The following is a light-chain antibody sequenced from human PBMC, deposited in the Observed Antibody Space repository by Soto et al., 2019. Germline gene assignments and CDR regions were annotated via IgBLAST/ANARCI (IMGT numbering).Light chain of an antibody. J-gene: IGKJ2*01. CDR2: GAS. Sequence: DIQLTQFPSSLSASVGDRVTITCRASQNVVKYVNWYQQQPGKAPTLIVYGASNLHVGVPSRFAGGETGTNFTLAISGLQPGDFASYYCQQTYRSPYIFGQGTNVEMK. CDR1: QNVVKY. V-gene: IGKV1-39*01. CDR3: QQTYRSPYI.